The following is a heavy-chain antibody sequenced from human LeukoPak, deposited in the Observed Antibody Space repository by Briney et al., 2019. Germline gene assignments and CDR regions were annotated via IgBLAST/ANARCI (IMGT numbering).Heavy chain of an antibody. CDR3: TRHHDYGDKIDY. V-gene: IGHV4-39*01. CDR1: GGAVTSASHY. J-gene: IGHJ4*02. CDR2: IHYSGST. Sequence: SETLSLTCTVTGGAVTSASHYWAWIRQPPGKGLEWIGSIHYSGSTYYSPSLKSRLTISGDTSKSQFSLKLTFVTAADTAVYYCTRHHDYGDKIDYWGQGTLVTVSS. D-gene: IGHD4-23*01.